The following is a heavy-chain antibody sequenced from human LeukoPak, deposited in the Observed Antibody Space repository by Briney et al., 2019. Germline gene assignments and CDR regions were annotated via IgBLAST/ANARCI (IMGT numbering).Heavy chain of an antibody. CDR2: IWYDGSNK. CDR1: GFTFSSFG. CDR3: ARELPPVVTYYFHY. D-gene: IGHD2-15*01. J-gene: IGHJ4*02. Sequence: PGGSLRLSCAASGFTFSSFGMHWVRQAPGKGLEWVAVIWYDGSNKYYADSVKGRFTISRDNSKNTLYLQMNSLRAEDTAVYYCARELPPVVTYYFHYWGQGTLVTVSS. V-gene: IGHV3-33*01.